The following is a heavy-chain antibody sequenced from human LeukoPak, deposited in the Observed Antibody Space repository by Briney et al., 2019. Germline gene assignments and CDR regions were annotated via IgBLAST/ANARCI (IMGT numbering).Heavy chain of an antibody. CDR3: ARLPYNWNDGGDGGY. Sequence: PGGSLRLSCAASGFTFEDYGMSWVRQAPGKGLELVSGINWNGGSTGYADSVKGRFTISRDNAKNSLYLQMNSLRAEDTALYYCARLPYNWNDGGDGGYWGQGTLVTASS. V-gene: IGHV3-20*04. J-gene: IGHJ4*02. CDR2: INWNGGST. D-gene: IGHD1-20*01. CDR1: GFTFEDYG.